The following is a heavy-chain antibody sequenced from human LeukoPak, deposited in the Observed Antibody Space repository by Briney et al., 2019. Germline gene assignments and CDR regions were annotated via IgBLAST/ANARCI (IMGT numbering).Heavy chain of an antibody. Sequence: ASVKASCKASGYTFTSYGISWVRQAPGQGLEWMGWISAYNGNTNYAQKLQGRVTMTTDTSTSTAYMELRSLRSDDTAVYYCARGGFSYYDILTGYFFDYWGQGTLVTVSS. J-gene: IGHJ4*02. CDR1: GYTFTSYG. CDR2: ISAYNGNT. D-gene: IGHD3-9*01. V-gene: IGHV1-18*01. CDR3: ARGGFSYYDILTGYFFDY.